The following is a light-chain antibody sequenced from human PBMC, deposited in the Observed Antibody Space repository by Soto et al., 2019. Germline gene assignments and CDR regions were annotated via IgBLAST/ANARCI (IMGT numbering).Light chain of an antibody. V-gene: IGKV1-39*01. CDR2: AAS. Sequence: DIQMTQSPSSLSASVGDRVTITCRASQSISSYLNWYQQKPGKAPKLLIYAASSLQSGVPSRFSGSGSGTDFTHTISSLQPEDFATYYCQQSYSTPGFGPGTKVDIK. CDR1: QSISSY. J-gene: IGKJ3*01. CDR3: QQSYSTPG.